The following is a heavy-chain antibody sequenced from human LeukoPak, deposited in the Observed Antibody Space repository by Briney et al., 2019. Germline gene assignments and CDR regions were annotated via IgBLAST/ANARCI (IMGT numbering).Heavy chain of an antibody. CDR1: GGSFSGYY. D-gene: IGHD6-13*01. Sequence: SETLSLTCAVYGGSFSGYYWSWIRQPPGKGLEWIGEINHSGSTNYNPSLKSRVTISVDTSKNQFSLKLSSVTAADTAVYYCARGGIAAAGSPIDYWGQGTLVTVSS. J-gene: IGHJ4*02. V-gene: IGHV4-34*01. CDR3: ARGGIAAAGSPIDY. CDR2: INHSGST.